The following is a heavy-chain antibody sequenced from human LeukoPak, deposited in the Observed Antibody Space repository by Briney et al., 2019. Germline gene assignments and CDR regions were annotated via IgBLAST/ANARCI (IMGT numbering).Heavy chain of an antibody. Sequence: PSETLSLTCTVSGGSISSGDYYWSWIRQPPGKGLEWIGYIYYSGSTYYNPSLKSRVTISVDMSKNQFSLKLSSVTAADTAVYYCARSVVPAAIRFDPWGQGTLVTVSS. CDR1: GGSISSGDYY. V-gene: IGHV4-30-4*01. J-gene: IGHJ5*02. D-gene: IGHD2-2*02. CDR2: IYYSGST. CDR3: ARSVVPAAIRFDP.